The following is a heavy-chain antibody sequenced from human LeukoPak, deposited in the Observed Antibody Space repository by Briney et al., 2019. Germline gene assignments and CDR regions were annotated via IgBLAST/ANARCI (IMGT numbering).Heavy chain of an antibody. CDR2: INHNSGGT. J-gene: IGHJ5*02. Sequence: GASVKVSCKASGYTFTGYYMHWVRQAPGQGLEWMGWINHNSGGTNYAQKFQGRVTMTRDTSISTAYMELSRLRSDDTAVYYCARDTAMVTYWFDPWGQGTLVTVSS. CDR3: ARDTAMVTYWFDP. D-gene: IGHD5-18*01. CDR1: GYTFTGYY. V-gene: IGHV1-2*02.